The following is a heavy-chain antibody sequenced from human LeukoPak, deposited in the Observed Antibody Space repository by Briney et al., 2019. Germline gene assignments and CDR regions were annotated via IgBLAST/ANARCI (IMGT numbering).Heavy chain of an antibody. Sequence: PSETLSLTCTVSGGSISSGSYYWSWLRQPAGKGLEWIGRIYTSGSTNYNPSLKSRVTISADTSKNHFSLKLSSVTAADTAVYYCARPGHSYYYMDVWGKGTTVTVSS. CDR2: IYTSGST. V-gene: IGHV4-61*02. J-gene: IGHJ6*03. CDR3: ARPGHSYYYMDV. CDR1: GGSISSGSYY. D-gene: IGHD1-1*01.